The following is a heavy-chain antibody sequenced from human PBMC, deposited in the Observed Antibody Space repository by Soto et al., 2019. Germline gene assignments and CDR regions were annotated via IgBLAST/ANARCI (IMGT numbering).Heavy chain of an antibody. CDR2: IYATGTT. D-gene: IGHD1-1*01. Sequence: SETLSLTCTVSGASISGYYWSWIRKSAGKGLEWIGRIYATGTTGYNPSLKSRVMMSVDTSKKQFSLRLRSVTAADTAVYYCVRDGTKTLRDWFDPWGQGISVTVSS. J-gene: IGHJ5*02. V-gene: IGHV4-4*07. CDR1: GASISGYY. CDR3: VRDGTKTLRDWFDP.